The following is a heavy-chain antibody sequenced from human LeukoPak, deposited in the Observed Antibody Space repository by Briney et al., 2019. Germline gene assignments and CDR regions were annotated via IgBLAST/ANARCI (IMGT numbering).Heavy chain of an antibody. J-gene: IGHJ4*02. D-gene: IGHD5-12*01. CDR2: INHSGST. CDR3: ANSGYDSTYDY. CDR1: GGSISSSSYY. V-gene: IGHV4-39*07. Sequence: PSETLSLTCTVSGGSISSSSYYWGWIRQPPGKGLEWIGEINHSGSTNYNPSLKSRVTISVDTSKNQFSLKLSSVTAADTAVYYCANSGYDSTYDYWGQGTLVTVSS.